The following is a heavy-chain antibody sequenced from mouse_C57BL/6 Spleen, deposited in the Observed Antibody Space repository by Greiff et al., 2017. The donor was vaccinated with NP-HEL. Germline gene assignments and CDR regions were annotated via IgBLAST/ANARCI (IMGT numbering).Heavy chain of an antibody. D-gene: IGHD1-1*01. CDR2: IYPGSGST. CDR3: ARSRSTTVVTPAY. Sequence: VQLQQSGAELVKPGASVKMSCKASGYTFTSYWITWVKQRPGQGLEWIGDIYPGSGSTNYNEKFKSKATLTVDTSSSTAYMQLSSLTSEDSAVYYCARSRSTTVVTPAYWGQGTLVTVSA. V-gene: IGHV1-55*01. CDR1: GYTFTSYW. J-gene: IGHJ3*01.